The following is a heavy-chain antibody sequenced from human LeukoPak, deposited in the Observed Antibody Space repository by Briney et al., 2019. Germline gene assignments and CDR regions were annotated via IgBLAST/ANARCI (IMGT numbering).Heavy chain of an antibody. CDR2: ISSSSSYI. CDR3: ASNYYDSSGYFH. Sequence: GGSLRLSCAASGFTFSSYSMNWVRQAPGKGLEWVSSISSSSSYIYYADSVKGRFTISRDNAKNSLYLQMSSLRAEDTAVYYCASNYYDSSGYFHWGQGTLVTVSS. D-gene: IGHD3-22*01. CDR1: GFTFSSYS. J-gene: IGHJ4*02. V-gene: IGHV3-21*01.